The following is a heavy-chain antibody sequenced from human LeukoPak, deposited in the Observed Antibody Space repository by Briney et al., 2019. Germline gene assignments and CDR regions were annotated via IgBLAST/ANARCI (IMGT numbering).Heavy chain of an antibody. D-gene: IGHD6-19*01. Sequence: GGSLRLSCGVSGVTFSSYAVNWVRQAPEKGLEWVSGISGSGGSTYHTDSVKGRFTISRDNSKNTLYLQLNSLRAEDSAIYYCAKDAGSGTPTSYYFYGMDVWGQGTTVTVSS. CDR1: GVTFSSYA. J-gene: IGHJ6*02. CDR2: ISGSGGST. V-gene: IGHV3-23*01. CDR3: AKDAGSGTPTSYYFYGMDV.